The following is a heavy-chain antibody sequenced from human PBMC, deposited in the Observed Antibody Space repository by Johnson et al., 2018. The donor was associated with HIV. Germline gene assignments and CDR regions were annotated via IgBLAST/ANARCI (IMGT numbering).Heavy chain of an antibody. D-gene: IGHD2-21*02. CDR3: TRGGGAYCGSDCLRTFDV. Sequence: EVQLVESGGGLVQPGGSLRLSCAASGFTVRSSYMSWVRQAPGKGLEHVSVIYSDGTTYYAAFVKGRFTISRDSSKDTLYLQMNSLRAEDTAVYYCTRGGGAYCGSDCLRTFDVWGQGTVLTVS. V-gene: IGHV3-66*01. CDR2: IYSDGTT. J-gene: IGHJ3*01. CDR1: GFTVRSSY.